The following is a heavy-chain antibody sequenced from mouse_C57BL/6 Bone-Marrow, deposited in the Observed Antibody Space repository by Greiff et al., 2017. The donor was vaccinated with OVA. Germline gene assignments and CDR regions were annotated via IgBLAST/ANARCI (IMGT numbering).Heavy chain of an antibody. CDR1: GYTFTSYW. J-gene: IGHJ2*01. V-gene: IGHV1-59*01. D-gene: IGHD1-1*01. CDR2: IDPSDSYT. CDR3: ARYYGSL. Sequence: VQLQQPGAELVRPGTSVKLSCKASGYTFTSYWMHWVKQRPGQGLEWIGVIDPSDSYTNYNQKFKGKATLTVDTSSSTAYMQLSSLTSEDSAVYYCARYYGSLWGQGTTLTVSS.